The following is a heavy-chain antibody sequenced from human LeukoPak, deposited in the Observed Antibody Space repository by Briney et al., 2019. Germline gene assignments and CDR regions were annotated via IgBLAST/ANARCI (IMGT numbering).Heavy chain of an antibody. V-gene: IGHV3-20*04. Sequence: RPGGSLRLSCAASGLTFDDYGMSWVRQAPGKGLEWVSGINWNGGSTGYADSVKGRFTISRDNAKNSLYLQMNSLRAEDTALYYCARTLSYDSSGYYSTPIDYWGQGTLVTVSS. CDR3: ARTLSYDSSGYYSTPIDY. CDR1: GLTFDDYG. J-gene: IGHJ4*02. CDR2: INWNGGST. D-gene: IGHD3-22*01.